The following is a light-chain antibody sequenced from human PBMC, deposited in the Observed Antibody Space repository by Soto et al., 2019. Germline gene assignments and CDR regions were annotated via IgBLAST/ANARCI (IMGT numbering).Light chain of an antibody. CDR1: QSVSNDH. Sequence: EIVLTQSPGTLSLSPGERATLSCRASQSVSNDHVAWYQQKTGQAPRLLISRAVTRAIGIPDRFSGSGSGTGFTLTISSLEPEDFALYYCQQYGTTPWTFGQGTKV. CDR2: RAV. CDR3: QQYGTTPWT. V-gene: IGKV3-20*01. J-gene: IGKJ1*01.